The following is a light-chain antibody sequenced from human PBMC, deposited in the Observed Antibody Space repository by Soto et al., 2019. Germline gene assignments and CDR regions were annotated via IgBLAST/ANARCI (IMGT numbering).Light chain of an antibody. CDR3: KSYAGSNTYV. V-gene: IGLV1-44*01. CDR1: SSNIGSNT. J-gene: IGLJ1*01. CDR2: SNN. Sequence: QSALAQPPSASGTPGQRVTISCSGSSSNIGSNTVNWYQQLPGTAPKLLIYSNNQRPSGVPDRFSGSKSGNTASLTVSGLQAADEADYFCKSYAGSNTYVFGSGTKVTVL.